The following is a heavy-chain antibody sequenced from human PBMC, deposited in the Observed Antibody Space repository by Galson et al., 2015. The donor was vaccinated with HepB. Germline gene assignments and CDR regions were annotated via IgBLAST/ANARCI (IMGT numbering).Heavy chain of an antibody. V-gene: IGHV3-7*01. CDR2: IKQDGSEK. D-gene: IGHD2-21*02. CDR3: ARGSDPGDRPLWYFDL. Sequence: SLRLSCAASGFTFRSYWMSWVRQAPGKGLEWVANIKQDGSEKYYADSVKGRFTISRDNAKNSLYVEMNSLRPEDTAVYYCARGSDPGDRPLWYFDLWGRGTLVTVSS. J-gene: IGHJ2*01. CDR1: GFTFRSYW.